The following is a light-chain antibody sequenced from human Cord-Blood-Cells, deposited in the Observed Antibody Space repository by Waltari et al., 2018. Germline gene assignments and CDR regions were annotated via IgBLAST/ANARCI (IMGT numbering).Light chain of an antibody. CDR1: SSDVGSYNL. Sequence: QSALPQPASVSGSPGQSITISCTGTSSDVGSYNLVSWYQQHPGKAPKLMIYEGSTRPSGVSNRFSGSKSGNTASLTISGLQAEDEADYYCCSYAGSSTYYVFGTGTKVTVL. V-gene: IGLV2-23*01. CDR2: EGS. J-gene: IGLJ1*01. CDR3: CSYAGSSTYYV.